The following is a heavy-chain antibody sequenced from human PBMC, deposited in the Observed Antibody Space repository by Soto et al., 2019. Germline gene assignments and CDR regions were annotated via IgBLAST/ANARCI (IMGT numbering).Heavy chain of an antibody. Sequence: QVQLVESGGGVVQPGRSLRLSCAASGFTFSSHGMHWVRQAPGKGLEWVAVISYDGSNKYYADSVKGRLTISRDNSKNTLYLQMNSLRGEDTAVYYCAKDNRSGCDWLRVGDASDIWGQGTMVTVSS. CDR1: GFTFSSHG. J-gene: IGHJ3*02. V-gene: IGHV3-30*18. CDR2: ISYDGSNK. D-gene: IGHD5-12*01. CDR3: AKDNRSGCDWLRVGDASDI.